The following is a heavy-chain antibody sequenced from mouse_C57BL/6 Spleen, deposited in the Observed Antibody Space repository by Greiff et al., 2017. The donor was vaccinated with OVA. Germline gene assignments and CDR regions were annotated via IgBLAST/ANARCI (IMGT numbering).Heavy chain of an antibody. CDR2: INPSNGGT. V-gene: IGHV1-53*01. CDR3: ARRENYDGYQTYFDV. D-gene: IGHD2-3*01. CDR1: GYTFTSYW. Sequence: QVQLQQPGTELVKPGASVTLSCKASGYTFTSYWMHWVKQRPGQGLEWIGNINPSNGGTNYNEKFKSKATLTVDKSSSTAYMQLSSLTSEDSAVYYCARRENYDGYQTYFDVWGTGTTVTVSS. J-gene: IGHJ1*03.